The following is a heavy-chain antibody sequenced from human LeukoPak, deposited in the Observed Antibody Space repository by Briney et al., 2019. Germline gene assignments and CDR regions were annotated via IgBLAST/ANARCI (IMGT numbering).Heavy chain of an antibody. J-gene: IGHJ5*02. V-gene: IGHV3-20*04. CDR3: ARDLEATGPNWFDP. Sequence: GGSLRLSCAASGFTVSSNFMSWVRQAPGKGLEWVSGITWNGGITAYADSVKGRFTISRDNAKNSLYLQMNSLRDEDTAVYYCARDLEATGPNWFDPWGQGTLVTVSS. CDR1: GFTVSSNF. D-gene: IGHD1-1*01. CDR2: ITWNGGIT.